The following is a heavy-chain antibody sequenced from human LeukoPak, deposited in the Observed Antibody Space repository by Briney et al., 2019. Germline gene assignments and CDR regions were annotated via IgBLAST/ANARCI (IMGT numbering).Heavy chain of an antibody. Sequence: GGSLRLSCAASGFTFSSYGMHWVRQAPGKGLEWVAVISYDGSNKYYADSVKGRFTISRDNSKNTLYLQMNSLRAEDTAVYYCAKDLGSSSSYYYYYGMDVWGQGTTVTVSS. CDR2: ISYDGSNK. CDR3: AKDLGSSSSYYYYYGMDV. D-gene: IGHD6-13*01. V-gene: IGHV3-30*18. CDR1: GFTFSSYG. J-gene: IGHJ6*02.